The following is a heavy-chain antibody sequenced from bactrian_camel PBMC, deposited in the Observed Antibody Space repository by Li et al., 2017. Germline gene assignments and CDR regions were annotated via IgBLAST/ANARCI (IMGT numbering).Heavy chain of an antibody. V-gene: IGHV3S26*01. Sequence: HVQLVESGGGSVQTGGSLRLSCAGSGYSYNNHCMGWFRQYPGKEREGVAARDVDGTTRYVDSVKGRFTISRDNAKNTLTLEMSNLEPEDTAMYYCATEDPRLVDWGGYDCYSGSFNYWGQGTQVTVS. CDR3: ATEDPRLVDWGGYDCYSGSFNY. CDR2: RDVDGTT. D-gene: IGHD3*01. J-gene: IGHJ4*01. CDR1: GYSYNNHC.